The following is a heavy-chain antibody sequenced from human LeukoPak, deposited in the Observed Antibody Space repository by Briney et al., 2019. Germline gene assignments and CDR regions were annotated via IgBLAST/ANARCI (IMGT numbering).Heavy chain of an antibody. D-gene: IGHD4-17*01. CDR2: IWYDGTNK. Sequence: GGSLRLSCAASGFTFSSCGMHWVRQAPGKGLEWVAVIWYDGTNKYYADSVKGRFTISRDNSKNTLYLQMNSLRAEDTAVYYCARAHDFTTVTGLVDYWGQGTLVTVSS. CDR1: GFTFSSCG. CDR3: ARAHDFTTVTGLVDY. J-gene: IGHJ4*02. V-gene: IGHV3-33*01.